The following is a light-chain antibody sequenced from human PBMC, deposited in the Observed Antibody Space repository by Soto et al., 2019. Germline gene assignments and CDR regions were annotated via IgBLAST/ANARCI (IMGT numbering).Light chain of an antibody. CDR1: QSISSY. CDR2: AAS. CDR3: QQSYSTPFT. J-gene: IGKJ5*01. Sequence: DIQLTRSPSSLSASVGYIVTISCRASQSISSYLNWYQQKPGKAPKLLIYAASSLQSGVPSRFSGSGSGTDFTLTISSLQPEDFATYYCQQSYSTPFTFGQGTRLEIK. V-gene: IGKV1-39*01.